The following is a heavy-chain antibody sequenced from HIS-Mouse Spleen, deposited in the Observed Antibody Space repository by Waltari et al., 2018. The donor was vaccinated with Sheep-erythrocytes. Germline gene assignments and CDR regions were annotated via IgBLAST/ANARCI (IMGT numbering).Heavy chain of an antibody. Sequence: AEVKKPGESLKISCKGSGYSFTSYWIGWVRQMPGKGLEWMGIIYPGDSDTRYSPSFQGQVTISADKSISTAYLQWSSLKASDTAMYYCARRTYYHFWSGYYTDAFDIWGQGTMVTVSS. D-gene: IGHD3-3*01. CDR3: ARRTYYHFWSGYYTDAFDI. CDR2: IYPGDSDT. J-gene: IGHJ3*02. V-gene: IGHV5-51*03. CDR1: GYSFTSYW.